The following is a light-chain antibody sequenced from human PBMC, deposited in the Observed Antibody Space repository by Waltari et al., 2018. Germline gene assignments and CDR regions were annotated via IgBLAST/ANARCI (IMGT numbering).Light chain of an antibody. CDR3: QQYGSPPRT. V-gene: IGKV3-20*01. J-gene: IGKJ1*01. Sequence: EIVLTQSPGTLSFSPGERATLSCRASQAISNNYLAWYQQKPGQAPRLLIYNASLRGTGIPDKFSGSGSGTDFTLTIIRLEPEDFAVYYCQQYGSPPRTFGQGTKVEIK. CDR2: NAS. CDR1: QAISNNY.